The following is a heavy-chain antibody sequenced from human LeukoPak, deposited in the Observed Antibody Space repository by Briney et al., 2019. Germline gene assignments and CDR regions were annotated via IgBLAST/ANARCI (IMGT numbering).Heavy chain of an antibody. D-gene: IGHD3-9*01. Sequence: ASVKVSCKASGYTFTSYGISWVRQAPGQGLEWMGWISAYNGNTNYAQKLQGRVTMTTDTSTSTAYMELRSLRPDDTAVYYCARQIRYFDPSDYWGQGTLVTVSS. CDR3: ARQIRYFDPSDY. CDR1: GYTFTSYG. V-gene: IGHV1-18*01. CDR2: ISAYNGNT. J-gene: IGHJ4*02.